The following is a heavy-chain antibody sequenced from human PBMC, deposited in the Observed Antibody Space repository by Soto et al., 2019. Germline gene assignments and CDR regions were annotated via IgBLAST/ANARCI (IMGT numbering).Heavy chain of an antibody. Sequence: EVQLVESGGGLIQPGGSLRLSCAASGFTVSSNYMSWVRQAPGKGLEWVSVIYSGGSTYYADSVKGRFTISRDNSKNTLYIQMNSLGAEDTAVYYCARNYYDSGGGFDYWGQGTLVTVSS. CDR3: ARNYYDSGGGFDY. CDR1: GFTVSSNY. CDR2: IYSGGST. D-gene: IGHD3-22*01. V-gene: IGHV3-53*01. J-gene: IGHJ4*02.